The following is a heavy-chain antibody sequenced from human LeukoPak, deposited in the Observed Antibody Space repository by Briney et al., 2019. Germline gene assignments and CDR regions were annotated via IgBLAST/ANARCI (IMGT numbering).Heavy chain of an antibody. Sequence: PGGSLRLSCAASGFTFSSYWMHWVRQAPGKGLVWVSRIKSDGSTNYADSVKGRFTISRDNAKNKVSLQMNSLRAEDTGVYYCARAPSEIGGYYPEYFRHWGQGTLVTVSS. CDR1: GFTFSSYW. CDR3: ARAPSEIGGYYPEYFRH. CDR2: IKSDGST. D-gene: IGHD3-22*01. J-gene: IGHJ1*01. V-gene: IGHV3-74*01.